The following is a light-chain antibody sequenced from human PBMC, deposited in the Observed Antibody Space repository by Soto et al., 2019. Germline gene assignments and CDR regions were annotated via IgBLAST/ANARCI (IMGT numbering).Light chain of an antibody. Sequence: MPQSPATLPGSPGKRATLSCRASQSVSTNLAWYQQNPGQAPGLLMYGASTRATGIPDRFSGSGSGTEFTLTISSLQSEDFAVYYCHQYNNWPLWTFGQGTKVEIK. CDR2: GAS. CDR3: HQYNNWPLWT. V-gene: IGKV3-15*01. J-gene: IGKJ1*01. CDR1: QSVSTN.